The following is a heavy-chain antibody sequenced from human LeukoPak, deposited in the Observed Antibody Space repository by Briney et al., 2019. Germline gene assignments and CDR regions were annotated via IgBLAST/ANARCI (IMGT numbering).Heavy chain of an antibody. V-gene: IGHV4-59*12. CDR3: AREASKGLGGRGPFDY. D-gene: IGHD1-26*01. CDR1: GGSISSYY. Sequence: SETLSLTCTVSGGSISSYYWSWIRQPPGKGLEWIGYIYYSGSTNYNPSLKSRVTISVDTSKNQLPLNLSSVTAADTAVYYCAREASKGLGGRGPFDYWGQGTLVTVSS. J-gene: IGHJ4*02. CDR2: IYYSGST.